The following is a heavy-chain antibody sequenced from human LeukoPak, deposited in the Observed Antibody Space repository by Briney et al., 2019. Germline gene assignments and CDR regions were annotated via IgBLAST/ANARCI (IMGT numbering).Heavy chain of an antibody. CDR3: ARGRGYGDYVGTLDS. J-gene: IGHJ4*02. CDR1: GGTFSSYA. CDR2: ISAYNGNT. V-gene: IGHV1-18*01. Sequence: ASVKVSCKASGGTFSSYAISWVRQAPGQGLEWMGWISAYNGNTNYAQKLQGRVTMTTDTSTSTAYMELRSLRSDDTAVYYCARGRGYGDYVGTLDSWGQGTLVTVSS. D-gene: IGHD4-17*01.